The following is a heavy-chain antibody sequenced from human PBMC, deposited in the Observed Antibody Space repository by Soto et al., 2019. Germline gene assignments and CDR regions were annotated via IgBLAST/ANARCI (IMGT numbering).Heavy chain of an antibody. CDR1: GFTFSSHD. V-gene: IGHV3-13*01. Sequence: PGGSLRLSCEASGFTFSSHDMHWVRQATGKGLEWVSTIGTAGDTYYPGSVKGRFTISRENAKNALYLQMDSLRVGDTAVYYCARDSGYYGMDVWGQGTTVTVS. D-gene: IGHD2-8*02. CDR3: ARDSGYYGMDV. J-gene: IGHJ6*02. CDR2: IGTAGDT.